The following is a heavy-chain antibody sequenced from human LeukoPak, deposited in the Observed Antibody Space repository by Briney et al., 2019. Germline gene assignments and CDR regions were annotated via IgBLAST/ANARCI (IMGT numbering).Heavy chain of an antibody. J-gene: IGHJ6*03. Sequence: GESLKISCKGSGYSFTNYWIGWVRQMPGKGLEWMGIIYPGDSDTRYSPSFQGQVTISADKSISTAYLQWSSLKASDTAMYYCARGAYSSSSPYYYYYMDVWGKGTTVTVSS. CDR2: IYPGDSDT. V-gene: IGHV5-51*01. CDR3: ARGAYSSSSPYYYYYMDV. D-gene: IGHD6-6*01. CDR1: GYSFTNYW.